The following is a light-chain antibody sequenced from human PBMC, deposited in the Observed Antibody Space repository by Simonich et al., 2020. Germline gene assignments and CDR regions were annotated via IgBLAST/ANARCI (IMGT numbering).Light chain of an antibody. Sequence: DIQMTQSPSHLSASVGDRVTITCRASQSLSSWLAWYQQKPGKAHKLLIYKSSSLEKGVPSRFSGSGSGTEFTLTISSLQPDDFATYYCQQYNSYSRTFGQGTKVEIK. CDR1: QSLSSW. CDR3: QQYNSYSRT. CDR2: KSS. V-gene: IGKV1-5*03. J-gene: IGKJ1*01.